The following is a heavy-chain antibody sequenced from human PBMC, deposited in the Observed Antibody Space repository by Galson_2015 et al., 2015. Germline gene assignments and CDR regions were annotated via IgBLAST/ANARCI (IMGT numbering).Heavy chain of an antibody. CDR1: GFTFSSSG. D-gene: IGHD4-17*01. Sequence: SLRLSCAASGFTFSSSGMHWVRQAPGKGLEWVAVISYDGSDKYYADSVKGRFTISRDNSKHTLYLQMNSLRAEDTAVYYCAKTDYGDYSVPYYYYGMDVWGQGTTVTVSS. CDR2: ISYDGSDK. J-gene: IGHJ6*02. V-gene: IGHV3-30*18. CDR3: AKTDYGDYSVPYYYYGMDV.